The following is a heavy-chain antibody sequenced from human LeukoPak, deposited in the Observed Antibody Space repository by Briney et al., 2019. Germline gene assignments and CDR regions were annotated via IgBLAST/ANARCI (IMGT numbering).Heavy chain of an antibody. CDR1: GYTSTGYY. J-gene: IGHJ3*02. CDR2: INPNSGGT. D-gene: IGHD2-15*01. V-gene: IGHV1-2*02. Sequence: ASVKVSCKASGYTSTGYYMHWVRQAPGQGLEWMGWINPNSGGTNYAQKFQGRVTMTRDTSISTAYMELSRLRSDDTAVYYCARDPYCSGGSCLGLTRDDAFDIWGQGTMVTVSS. CDR3: ARDPYCSGGSCLGLTRDDAFDI.